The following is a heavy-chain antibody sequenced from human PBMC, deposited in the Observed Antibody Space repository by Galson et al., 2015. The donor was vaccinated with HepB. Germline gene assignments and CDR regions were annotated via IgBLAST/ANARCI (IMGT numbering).Heavy chain of an antibody. CDR1: GYTFTSYG. CDR2: ISAYNGNT. Sequence: SVTVSCKASGYTFTSYGISWVRQAPGQGLEWMGWISAYNGNTNYAQKLQGRVTVTIDTSTSTAYMELRSLRSDDTAVYYCARDLAGPFDYWGQGTLVTVSS. V-gene: IGHV1-18*01. J-gene: IGHJ4*02. CDR3: ARDLAGPFDY. D-gene: IGHD2-15*01.